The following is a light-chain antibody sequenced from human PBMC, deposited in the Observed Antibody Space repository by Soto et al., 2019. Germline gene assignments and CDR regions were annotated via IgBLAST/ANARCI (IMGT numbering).Light chain of an antibody. V-gene: IGLV2-14*01. CDR1: SSDVGAYNY. CDR3: SSYTSGSTGV. J-gene: IGLJ3*02. Sequence: QSALTQPASVSGSPGQSITISCTGTSSDVGAYNYVSWYQQHPGKAPKLMIYEVSNRPSGVSNRFSGSKSGNTASLTISGLLAEDEGDYYCSSYTSGSTGVFGGGTKLTVL. CDR2: EVS.